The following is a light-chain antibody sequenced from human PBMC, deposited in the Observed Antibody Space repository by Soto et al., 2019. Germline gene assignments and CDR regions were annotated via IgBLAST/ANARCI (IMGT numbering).Light chain of an antibody. CDR3: QQYKQWPLT. V-gene: IGKV3D-15*01. CDR2: AES. J-gene: IGKJ4*01. CDR1: QGVART. Sequence: EILLTQFPATLSVSSGERVTLSCRASQGVARTLAWFQQKPGQSPRLLVYAESTRAAGIPARFSGSGSGTEFTLTISSLQSEDVAVYYCQQYKQWPLTFGGGTRVDIK.